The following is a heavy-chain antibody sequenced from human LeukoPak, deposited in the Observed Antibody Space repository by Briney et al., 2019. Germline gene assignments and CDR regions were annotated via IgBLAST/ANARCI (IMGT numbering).Heavy chain of an antibody. CDR1: GGSISSYY. CDR2: IYYSGST. V-gene: IGHV4-59*12. CDR3: ARAAGGIAAFDY. Sequence: SETLSLTCTVSGGSISSYYWSWIRQPPGKGLEWIGYIYYSGSTNYNPSLKSRVTMSVDTSKNQFSLKLSSVTAADTAVYYCARAAGGIAAFDYWGQGTLVTVSS. D-gene: IGHD6-13*01. J-gene: IGHJ4*02.